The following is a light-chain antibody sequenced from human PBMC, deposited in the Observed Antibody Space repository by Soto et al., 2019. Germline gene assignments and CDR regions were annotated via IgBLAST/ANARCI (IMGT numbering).Light chain of an antibody. CDR2: DTT. V-gene: IGLV7-46*01. CDR1: SGAVTSGHY. J-gene: IGLJ2*01. CDR3: LLSYNGARV. Sequence: QAVVTQEPSLTVSPGGTVTLTCGSSSGAVTSGHYPYWFQQKPGQAPRTLIYDTTNRHSWTPARFSGSLLGGKAALTLSGAQTEDEAEYYCLLSYNGARVFGGGTKLTVL.